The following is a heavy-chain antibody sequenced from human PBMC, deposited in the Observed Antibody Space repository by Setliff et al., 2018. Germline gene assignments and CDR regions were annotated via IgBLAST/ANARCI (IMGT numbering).Heavy chain of an antibody. CDR2: IHQDGSER. J-gene: IGHJ4*02. CDR3: ARDPHFDS. Sequence: GGSLRLSCAASGFTFSSYAMSWVRQAPGKGLEWVANIHQDGSERHYVDSVKGRFTISRDNAKNSLFLQMNILEVEDTAVYYCARDPHFDSWGQGTLVTVSS. CDR1: GFTFSSYA. V-gene: IGHV3-7*01.